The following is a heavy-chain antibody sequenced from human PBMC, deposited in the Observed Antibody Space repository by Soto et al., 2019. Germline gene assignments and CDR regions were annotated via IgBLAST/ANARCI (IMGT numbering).Heavy chain of an antibody. J-gene: IGHJ6*02. CDR3: AKSLGIYYYYGMDV. V-gene: IGHV3-30*18. Sequence: GGSLRLSCAASGFTFSSYGMHWVRQAPGKGLEWVAVISYDGSNKYYADSVKGRFTISRDNSKNTLYLQMNSLRAEDTAVYYCAKSLGIYYYYGMDVWGQGTMVTVSS. CDR2: ISYDGSNK. CDR1: GFTFSSYG.